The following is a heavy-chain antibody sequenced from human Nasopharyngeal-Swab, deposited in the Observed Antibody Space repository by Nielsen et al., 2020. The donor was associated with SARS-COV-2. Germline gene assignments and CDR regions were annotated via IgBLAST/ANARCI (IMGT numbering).Heavy chain of an antibody. V-gene: IGHV3-33*05. Sequence: WIRQPPGKGLEWVAVISYDGSNKYYADSVKGRFTISRDNSKNTLYLQMNSLRAEDTALYHCARPLSRDSTWTTEANWFDPWGQGTLVTVSS. CDR2: ISYDGSNK. J-gene: IGHJ5*02. CDR3: ARPLSRDSTWTTEANWFDP. D-gene: IGHD6-13*01.